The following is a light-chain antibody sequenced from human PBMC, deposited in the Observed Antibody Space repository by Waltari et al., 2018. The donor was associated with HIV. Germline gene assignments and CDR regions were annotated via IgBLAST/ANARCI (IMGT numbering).Light chain of an antibody. Sequence: QSELTQPPSVSAAPGQRVTISCTGSSSNTGAGYDVPWYQQVPGRAPKVVIYGNSNRPSGVPDRFSGSKSGSSASLVITGLQSEDEADYYCQSYDSNLSGLFGGGTKVTVL. V-gene: IGLV1-40*01. CDR1: SSNTGAGYD. J-gene: IGLJ2*01. CDR3: QSYDSNLSGL. CDR2: GNS.